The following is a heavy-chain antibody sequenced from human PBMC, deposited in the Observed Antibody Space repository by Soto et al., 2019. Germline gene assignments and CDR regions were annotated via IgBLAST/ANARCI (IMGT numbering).Heavy chain of an antibody. D-gene: IGHD5-18*01. J-gene: IGHJ6*02. Sequence: EVQLVESGGGLVQPGGSLRLSCGASGFTFRTYWLSWVRQVPGKGLEWVANINQDGREKNYVDSVKGRFTISRDNAKNSLHLQMTSLRAEDTALYCCARAGSTSWYSYDYHGMDVWGQGTKVTVSS. CDR3: ARAGSTSWYSYDYHGMDV. CDR1: GFTFRTYW. CDR2: INQDGREK. V-gene: IGHV3-7*05.